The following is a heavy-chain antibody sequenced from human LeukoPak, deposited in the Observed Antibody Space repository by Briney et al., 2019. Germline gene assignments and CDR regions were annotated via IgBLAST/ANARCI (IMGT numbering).Heavy chain of an antibody. V-gene: IGHV1-24*01. CDR2: FDPEDGET. Sequence: GASVKVSCKVSGYTLTELSMHWVRQAPGKGLEWMGGFDPEDGETIYAQKFQGRVTMTEDTPTDTAYMELSSLRSEDTAVYYCATDLNGGYRYFDYWGQGTLVTVSS. CDR1: GYTLTELS. CDR3: ATDLNGGYRYFDY. D-gene: IGHD5-12*01. J-gene: IGHJ4*02.